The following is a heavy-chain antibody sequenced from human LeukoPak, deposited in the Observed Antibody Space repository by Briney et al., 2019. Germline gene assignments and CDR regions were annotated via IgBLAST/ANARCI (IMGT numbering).Heavy chain of an antibody. CDR1: GGTFSSYA. D-gene: IGHD3-9*01. V-gene: IGHV1-69*13. J-gene: IGHJ6*03. CDR3: ASRTTPPKLRYFDWLLPSLYYYCYMDV. Sequence: GASVKVSCKASGGTFSSYAISWVRQAPGQGLEWMGGIIPIFGTANYAQKFQGRVTITADESTSTAYMELSSLRSEDTAVYYCASRTTPPKLRYFDWLLPSLYYYCYMDVWGKGTTVTISS. CDR2: IIPIFGTA.